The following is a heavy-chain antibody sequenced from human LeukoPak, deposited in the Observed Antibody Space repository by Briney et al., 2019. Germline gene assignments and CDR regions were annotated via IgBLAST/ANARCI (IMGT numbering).Heavy chain of an antibody. CDR1: GGSISSYY. CDR2: VITSGGT. V-gene: IGHV4-4*08. Sequence: SETLSLTCTVSGGSISSYYWSWIRQPPGKGLEWIGRVITSGGTNYTPSLKSRVTISVTTSKNQFSLKLSSVTAADTAVYFCASSNWLRDANFDSWGQGTLVTVSS. CDR3: ASSNWLRDANFDS. D-gene: IGHD5-12*01. J-gene: IGHJ4*02.